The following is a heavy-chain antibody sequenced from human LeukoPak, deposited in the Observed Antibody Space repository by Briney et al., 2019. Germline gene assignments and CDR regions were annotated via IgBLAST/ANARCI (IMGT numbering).Heavy chain of an antibody. V-gene: IGHV3-23*01. CDR2: VGLGGDT. J-gene: IGHJ4*02. CDR3: AKYAKAGPVAGFDY. CDR1: GFAFNIYP. D-gene: IGHD6-19*01. Sequence: SGGSLRLSCAASGFAFNIYPMTWVRQAPGEGLQWVSTVGLGGDTYYADSVKGRFTISRDNSKNTVYLQMNSLRAGDRALYYCAKYAKAGPVAGFDYWGQGTLVSVSS.